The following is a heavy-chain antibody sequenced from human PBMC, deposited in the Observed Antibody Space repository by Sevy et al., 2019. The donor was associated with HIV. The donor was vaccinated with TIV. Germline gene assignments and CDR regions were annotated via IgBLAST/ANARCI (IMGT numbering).Heavy chain of an antibody. Sequence: GGSLRLSCVASGFTFTTYWVTWVRQAPGKGLEWVANIKQDGSENYYVDSVKGRFTISRDNAENSLYLQMNSLRADDTAVYYCARHNTNYNYALDVWGQGTTVTVSS. V-gene: IGHV3-7*01. D-gene: IGHD2-2*01. J-gene: IGHJ6*02. CDR1: GFTFTTYW. CDR2: IKQDGSEN. CDR3: ARHNTNYNYALDV.